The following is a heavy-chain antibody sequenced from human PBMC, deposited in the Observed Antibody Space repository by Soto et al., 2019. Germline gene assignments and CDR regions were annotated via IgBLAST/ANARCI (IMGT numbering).Heavy chain of an antibody. CDR1: GGTFSSYP. CDR2: IIPIFGTA. J-gene: IGHJ6*02. Sequence: SVKVSCKASGGTFSSYPISWVRQAPGQGLEWMGGIIPIFGTANYAQKFQGRVTITADESTSTAYMELSSLRSEDTAVYYCARGVVPAAIRDYYYYYRMDVWGQGTTVTVSS. D-gene: IGHD2-2*02. CDR3: ARGVVPAAIRDYYYYYRMDV. V-gene: IGHV1-69*13.